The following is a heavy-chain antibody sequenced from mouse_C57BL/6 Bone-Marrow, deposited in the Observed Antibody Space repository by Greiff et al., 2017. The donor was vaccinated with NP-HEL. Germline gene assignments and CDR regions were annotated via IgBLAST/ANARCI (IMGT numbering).Heavy chain of an antibody. CDR1: GFSLTSYG. CDR3: AKKGYYGSSFAY. J-gene: IGHJ3*01. CDR2: IWRGGST. Sequence: QVQLQQSGPGLVQPSQSLSITCTVSGFSLTSYGVHWVRQSPGTGLEWLGVIWRGGSTDYNAAFMSRLSITKDNSKSQVFFKMNSRQADDTAIYYCAKKGYYGSSFAYWGQGTLVTVSA. V-gene: IGHV2-5*01. D-gene: IGHD1-1*01.